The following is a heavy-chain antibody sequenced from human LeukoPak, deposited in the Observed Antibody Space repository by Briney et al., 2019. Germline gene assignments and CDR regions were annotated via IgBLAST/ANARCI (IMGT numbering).Heavy chain of an antibody. CDR2: ISGSGAGT. CDR1: GFTFSNYA. V-gene: IGHV3-23*01. J-gene: IGHJ4*02. Sequence: GGSLRLSCAASGFTFSNYAMSWVRQAPGKGLEWVSSISGSGAGTYYADSVKGRFTISRDNSKNTLYLQMSSLRAAETAVYYCATRTLYCSTSRCYLDYWGRGTLVTVSS. D-gene: IGHD2-2*01. CDR3: ATRTLYCSTSRCYLDY.